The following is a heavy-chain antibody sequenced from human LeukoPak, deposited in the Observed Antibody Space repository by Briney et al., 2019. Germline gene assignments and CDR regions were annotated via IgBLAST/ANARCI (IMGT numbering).Heavy chain of an antibody. Sequence: PGGSLRLSCTASGFTFSSYWVHWVRQSQEKRLVWVSRINEDGRVTDYGDSVKGRFTISRDNARNTLYLQMHSLRVEDTAVYYCARDLRGIHDYWGQGTLVTVSS. CDR3: ARDLRGIHDY. CDR1: GFTFSSYW. D-gene: IGHD3-16*01. J-gene: IGHJ4*02. V-gene: IGHV3-74*01. CDR2: INEDGRVT.